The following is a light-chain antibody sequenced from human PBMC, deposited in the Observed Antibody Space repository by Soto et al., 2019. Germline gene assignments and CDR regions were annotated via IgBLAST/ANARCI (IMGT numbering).Light chain of an antibody. J-gene: IGKJ1*01. CDR3: QQYNSLSWT. CDR2: KAS. Sequence: DIQMTQSPSTLSASVGDRVTITCRASQSISSWLAWYQQKPGKAPKLLIYKASSLESGVPSRFSGSGSGTAFSLTISSLQPDDFATYYCQQYNSLSWTFGQGTKVEIK. CDR1: QSISSW. V-gene: IGKV1-5*03.